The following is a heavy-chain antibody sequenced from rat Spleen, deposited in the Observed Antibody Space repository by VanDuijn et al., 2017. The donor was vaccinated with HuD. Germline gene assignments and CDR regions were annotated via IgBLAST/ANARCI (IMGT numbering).Heavy chain of an antibody. CDR1: GFTFNKYW. CDR2: ITHNDGST. D-gene: IGHD1-11*01. CDR3: SREGLYGNFFDY. V-gene: IGHV5-31*01. J-gene: IGHJ2*01. Sequence: EVHLVESGGGLVHPGGSLKLSCIASGFTFNKYWMTWIRQAPGKGLEWIASITHNDGSTYYPDSVKGRFTISRDNAKSTLYLQMASLRSEDTATYYCSREGLYGNFFDYCGQGVMVTVSS.